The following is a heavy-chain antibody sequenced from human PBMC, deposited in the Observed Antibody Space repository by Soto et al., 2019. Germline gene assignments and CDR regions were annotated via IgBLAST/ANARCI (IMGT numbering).Heavy chain of an antibody. D-gene: IGHD4-4*01. Sequence: EVQLLESGGGLVQRGGSLRLSCAASGFPFSSYVMSWVRQAPGKGLEWVSGITGCGSNTFYADSVKGRFTISRDNSKNTLFLQMNSLGAEDTAVYYCAKDSNKYSSSLRGRYFDYWGQGIGVTVSS. V-gene: IGHV3-23*01. CDR2: ITGCGSNT. J-gene: IGHJ4*02. CDR3: AKDSNKYSSSLRGRYFDY. CDR1: GFPFSSYV.